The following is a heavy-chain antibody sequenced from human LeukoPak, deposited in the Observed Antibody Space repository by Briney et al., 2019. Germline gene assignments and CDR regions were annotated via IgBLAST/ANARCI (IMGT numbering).Heavy chain of an antibody. J-gene: IGHJ4*02. D-gene: IGHD6-19*01. V-gene: IGHV3-9*01. CDR1: GFTFDDYA. CDR2: ISWNSGSI. Sequence: PGGSLRLSCAASGFTFDDYAMHWVRQAPGKGLGWVSGISWNSGSIGYADSVKGRFTISRDNAKNSLYLQMNSLRAEDTALYYCAKDLSAVAGTGIIYWGQGTLVTVSS. CDR3: AKDLSAVAGTGIIY.